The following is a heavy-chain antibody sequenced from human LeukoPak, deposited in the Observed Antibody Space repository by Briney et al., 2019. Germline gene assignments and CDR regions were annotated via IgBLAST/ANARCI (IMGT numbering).Heavy chain of an antibody. Sequence: GGSLRLSCAASGFTFGSCWMAWIRQAPGKGLEWVAIIEKNGSGKNYVDSVNCRFIISRDNAKNSLFLQMDSLKVEDTAIYYCTTDRWYSADHWGQGTLVTVSS. J-gene: IGHJ5*02. CDR2: IEKNGSGK. V-gene: IGHV3-7*03. D-gene: IGHD2-15*01. CDR1: GFTFGSCW. CDR3: TTDRWYSADH.